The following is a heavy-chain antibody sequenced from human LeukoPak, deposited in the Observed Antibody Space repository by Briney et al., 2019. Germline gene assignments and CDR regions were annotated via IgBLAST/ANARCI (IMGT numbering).Heavy chain of an antibody. CDR2: ISSSSSYI. CDR3: ASGGVVVVAATPGAFDI. Sequence: NPGGSLRPSCAASGFTFSSYSMNWVRQAPGKGLEWVSSISSSSSYIYYTDSVKGRFTIYRDNAKNSLYLQMNSLRAEDTAVYYCASGGVVVVAATPGAFDIWGQGTMVTVSS. J-gene: IGHJ3*02. V-gene: IGHV3-21*01. CDR1: GFTFSSYS. D-gene: IGHD2-15*01.